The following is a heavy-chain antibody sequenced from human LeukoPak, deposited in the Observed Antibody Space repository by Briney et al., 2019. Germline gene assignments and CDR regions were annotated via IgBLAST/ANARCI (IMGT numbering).Heavy chain of an antibody. V-gene: IGHV4-34*01. D-gene: IGHD3-3*01. J-gene: IGHJ4*02. CDR3: AGDVLRFLEWLSV. Sequence: PSETLSLTCAVYGGSFSGYYWSWIRQPPGKGLEWIGEINHSGSTNYNPSLKSRVTISVDTSKNQFSLKLSSVTAADTAVYYCAGDVLRFLEWLSVWGQGTLVTVSS. CDR2: INHSGST. CDR1: GGSFSGYY.